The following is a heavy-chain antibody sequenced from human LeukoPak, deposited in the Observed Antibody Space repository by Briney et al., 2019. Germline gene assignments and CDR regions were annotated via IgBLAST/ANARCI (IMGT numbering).Heavy chain of an antibody. V-gene: IGHV4-28*01. D-gene: IGHD3-16*01. CDR3: ARHYGP. Sequence: TSETLSLTCAVSGYSISSSNWWGWIRQPPGKGLEWIGYIYYSGSTYYNPSPKSRVTISVDTSKNQFSLKLNSVTAADTAVYYCARHYGPWGQGTLVTVSS. CDR2: IYYSGST. CDR1: GYSISSSNW. J-gene: IGHJ5*02.